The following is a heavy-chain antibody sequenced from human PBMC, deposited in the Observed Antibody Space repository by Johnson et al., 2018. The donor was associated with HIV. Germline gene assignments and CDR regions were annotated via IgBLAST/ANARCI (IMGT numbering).Heavy chain of an antibody. CDR3: ANLFQFTMIVVVIDAFDF. CDR2: ITASGAGT. D-gene: IGHD3-22*01. Sequence: VQLVESGGGVVQPGGSLRLSCAASGFTFSSYGLHWVRQAPGKGLEWVSGITASGAGTYYADSMKGRFTISRDNSKNTLYLQMSSLRAEDTAVYYCANLFQFTMIVVVIDAFDFWGQGTMVTVSS. J-gene: IGHJ3*01. CDR1: GFTFSSYG. V-gene: IGHV3-23*04.